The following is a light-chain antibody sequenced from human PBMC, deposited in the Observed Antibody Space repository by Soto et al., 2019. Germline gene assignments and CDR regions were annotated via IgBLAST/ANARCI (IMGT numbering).Light chain of an antibody. CDR3: QQYNSWWT. V-gene: IGKV1-5*01. CDR2: DAS. Sequence: DIQMTQSPSTLSASVGDRVTITCRASQSISSWVAWYQQKPGKAPKLLIYDASSLESGVPSRFSGSGSGTEFTLTISSLQPDDFATYYCQQYNSWWTFGQGTKVDIK. CDR1: QSISSW. J-gene: IGKJ1*01.